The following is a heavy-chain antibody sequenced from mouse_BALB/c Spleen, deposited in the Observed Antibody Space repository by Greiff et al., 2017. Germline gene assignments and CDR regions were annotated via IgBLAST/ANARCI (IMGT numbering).Heavy chain of an antibody. V-gene: IGHV1-82*01. J-gene: IGHJ4*01. CDR1: GYAFSSSW. D-gene: IGHD2-1*01. CDR3: AREGGNYVDYAMDY. Sequence: VKLQESGPELVKPGASVKISCKASGYAFSSSWMNWVKQRPGQGLEWIGRIYPGDGDTNYNGKFKGKATLTADKSSSTAYMQLSSLTSVDSAVYFCAREGGNYVDYAMDYWGQGTSVTVSS. CDR2: IYPGDGDT.